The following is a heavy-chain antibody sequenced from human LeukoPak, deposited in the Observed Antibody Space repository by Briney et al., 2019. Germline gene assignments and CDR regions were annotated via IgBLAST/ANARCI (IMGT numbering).Heavy chain of an antibody. V-gene: IGHV1-2*04. J-gene: IGHJ4*02. D-gene: IGHD2-2*01. CDR2: INPNSGGT. Sequence: ASVKVSCKASGYTFTDYYMHWVRLAPGQGLEWMGWINPNSGGTNYVQKFLGWVTMTRDTSINTAYMELSRLTSDDTAVYYCARANFLYCSSTSCLFDYWGQGTLVTVSS. CDR3: ARANFLYCSSTSCLFDY. CDR1: GYTFTDYY.